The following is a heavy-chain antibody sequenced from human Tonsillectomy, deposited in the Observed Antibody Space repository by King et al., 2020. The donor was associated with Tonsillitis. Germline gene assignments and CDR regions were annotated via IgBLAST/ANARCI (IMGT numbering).Heavy chain of an antibody. V-gene: IGHV1-46*01. J-gene: IGHJ4*02. CDR1: GYTFTSYY. Sequence: VQLVESGAEVKKPGASVKVSCKASGYTFTSYYMHWVRQAPGQGLEWMGIINPSGGSTSYAQKFQGRVTMTRDTSTSTVYMELSSRRSEDTAVYYCARDPYYYDSSGYYAKYYFDYWGQGTLVTVSS. D-gene: IGHD3-22*01. CDR3: ARDPYYYDSSGYYAKYYFDY. CDR2: INPSGGST.